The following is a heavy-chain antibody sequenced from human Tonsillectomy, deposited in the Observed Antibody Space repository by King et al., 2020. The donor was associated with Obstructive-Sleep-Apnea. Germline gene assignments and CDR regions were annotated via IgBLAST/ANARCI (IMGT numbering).Heavy chain of an antibody. CDR1: GFTFSDYY. CDR3: ARNVSPSDTPGYFGGWYYGAI. CDR2: ISSGGVTM. D-gene: IGHD3-16*01. J-gene: IGHJ3*02. V-gene: IGHV3-11*01. Sequence: QLVQSGGGLVKPGGSLRLSCAASGFTFSDYYMTWIRQAPGKGLEWISYISSGGVTMYYADSVKGRFTISRDNAKNSLYLQMNSLRAEDTAVYYCARNVSPSDTPGYFGGWYYGAIWGKGTMVPFPS.